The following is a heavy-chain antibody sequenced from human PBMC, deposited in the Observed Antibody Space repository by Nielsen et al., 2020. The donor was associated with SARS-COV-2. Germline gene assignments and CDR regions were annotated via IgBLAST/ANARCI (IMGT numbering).Heavy chain of an antibody. J-gene: IGHJ3*01. D-gene: IGHD1-26*01. CDR2: IKQDGSES. Sequence: GESLKISCAGSGFTFSHYRMSWVRQAPGKGLEWVAKIKQDGSESYHVDSVKGRFTISRDNARNILYLQMNSLRAEDTAVYYCARDGVVGSTNTFDVWGQGTVVTVSS. CDR1: GFTFSHYR. CDR3: ARDGVVGSTNTFDV. V-gene: IGHV3-7*03.